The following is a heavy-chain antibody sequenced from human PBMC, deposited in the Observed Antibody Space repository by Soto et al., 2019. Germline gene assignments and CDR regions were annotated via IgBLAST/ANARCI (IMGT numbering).Heavy chain of an antibody. CDR3: AKHGYCSSSTCFTYFNY. V-gene: IGHV3-23*01. CDR1: GFDFRNSA. J-gene: IGHJ4*02. CDR2: IGGSYGAT. Sequence: EVQLLESGGGLVQPGGSLRLSCAASGFDFRNSAMSWVRQAPGKGLEWVSGIGGSYGATDYADSVKGRFTISRDISKNTVYLQMNSLGAEDTALYYCAKHGYCSSSTCFTYFNYWGLGTLVTVSS. D-gene: IGHD2-2*03.